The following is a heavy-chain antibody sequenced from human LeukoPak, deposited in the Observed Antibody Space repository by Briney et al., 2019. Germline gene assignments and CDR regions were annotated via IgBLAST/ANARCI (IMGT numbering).Heavy chain of an antibody. CDR2: FDPEDGET. D-gene: IGHD6-19*01. CDR3: ATELYSSGWYEMGAFDI. V-gene: IGHV1-24*01. Sequence: ASVKVSCTVSGYTLTELSMHWVRQAPGKGLEWMGGFDPEDGETIYAQKFQGRVTMTEDTSTDTAYMELSSLRSEDTAVYYCATELYSSGWYEMGAFDIWGQGTMVTVSS. J-gene: IGHJ3*02. CDR1: GYTLTELS.